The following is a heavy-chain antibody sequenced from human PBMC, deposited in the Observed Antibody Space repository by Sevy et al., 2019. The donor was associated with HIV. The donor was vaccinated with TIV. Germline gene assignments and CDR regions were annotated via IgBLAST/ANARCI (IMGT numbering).Heavy chain of an antibody. J-gene: IGHJ5*02. CDR2: ISYDGGNK. D-gene: IGHD4-17*01. CDR3: ARNQHDYGGNLRTGWFDP. Sequence: GGSLRLSCAASHYTFSSYTMHWVRQAPGKGLEWVALISYDGGNKNYADSVKGRFTISRDNSKNTLYLQMNSLRAEDTAAYYCARNQHDYGGNLRTGWFDPWGQGTLVTVSS. CDR1: HYTFSSYT. V-gene: IGHV3-30*04.